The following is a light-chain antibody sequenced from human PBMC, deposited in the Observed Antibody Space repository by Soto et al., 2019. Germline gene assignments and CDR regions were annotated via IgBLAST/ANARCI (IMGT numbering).Light chain of an antibody. CDR1: QSVSSSY. V-gene: IGKV3D-20*02. CDR2: GAS. Sequence: EIVLTQSPGTLSLSPGERATLSCRASQSVSSSYLAWYQQKPGQAPRLLIYGASSRATGIPARFSGRGSGTDFTLTISSLEPEDFAVYYCQQRSDWPLTFGGGTKVDIK. CDR3: QQRSDWPLT. J-gene: IGKJ4*01.